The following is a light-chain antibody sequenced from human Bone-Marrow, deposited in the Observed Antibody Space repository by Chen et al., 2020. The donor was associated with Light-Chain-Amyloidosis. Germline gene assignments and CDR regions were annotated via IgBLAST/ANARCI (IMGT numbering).Light chain of an antibody. CDR1: RSNVGANG. J-gene: IGLJ3*02. V-gene: IGLV1-44*01. CDR3: APWDGRLNGWV. CDR2: DTN. Sequence: QSVLTQPPSASGTPGQRVTISCSGGRSNVGANGVNWYQQLPGAAPKLLIFDTNRRPSGDPDRFGGSKRGTSASLAISDLQSEDEAHYYCAPWDGRLNGWVFGGGTRLTVL.